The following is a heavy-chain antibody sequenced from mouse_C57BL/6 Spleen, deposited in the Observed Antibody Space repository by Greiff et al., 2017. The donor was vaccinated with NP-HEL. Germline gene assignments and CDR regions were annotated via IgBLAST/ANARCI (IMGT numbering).Heavy chain of an antibody. Sequence: QVQLQQSGAQLARPGASVKLSCKASGYTFTSYGISWVKQRTGQGLEWIGEIYPRSGNTYYNEKFKGKATLTADKSSSTAYMELRSLTSEDSAVYFCATYYYARDYWGQGTSVTVSS. CDR1: GYTFTSYG. J-gene: IGHJ4*01. CDR2: IYPRSGNT. CDR3: ATYYYARDY. V-gene: IGHV1-81*01.